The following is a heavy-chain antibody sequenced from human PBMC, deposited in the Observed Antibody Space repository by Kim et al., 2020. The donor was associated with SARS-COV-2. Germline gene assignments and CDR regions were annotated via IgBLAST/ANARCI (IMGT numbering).Heavy chain of an antibody. Sequence: GGSLRLSCVASGLTFTNYWMQWVRQVPGKGLVWLSRLNSAATATHYAGSVKGRFTISRDNAKNTVYLQMNSLRVEDTAVYYCAAGNYQIYWGQGTPVTVST. J-gene: IGHJ4*02. D-gene: IGHD3-16*02. CDR2: LNSAATAT. CDR3: AAGNYQIY. V-gene: IGHV3-74*01. CDR1: GLTFTNYW.